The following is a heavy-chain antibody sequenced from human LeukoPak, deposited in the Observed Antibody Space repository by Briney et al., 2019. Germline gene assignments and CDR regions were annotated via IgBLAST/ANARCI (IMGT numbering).Heavy chain of an antibody. CDR1: GFTFSSYA. Sequence: GGSLRLSCAASGFTFSSYAMSWVRQAPGKGLEWVSSISSSSSYIYYADSVKGRFTISRDNAKNSLYLQMNSQRAEDTAAYYCARDREDIVVVPAARPYYYYGMDVWGKGTTVTVSS. D-gene: IGHD2-2*01. V-gene: IGHV3-21*01. CDR3: ARDREDIVVVPAARPYYYYGMDV. CDR2: ISSSSSYI. J-gene: IGHJ6*04.